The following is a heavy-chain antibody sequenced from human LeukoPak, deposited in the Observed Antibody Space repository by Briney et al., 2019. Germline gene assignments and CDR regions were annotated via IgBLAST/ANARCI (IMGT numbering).Heavy chain of an antibody. D-gene: IGHD3-3*01. CDR3: ARDGFGGKLSYYDFWSGYSYMDV. J-gene: IGHJ6*03. Sequence: SETLSLTCALYGGSFSGYYWSCLRQPPGKGLEWIGQFNHSGSTNYNPSLKRRVTISVDTSKNPFSLKRSSVTAAYTAVYYCARDGFGGKLSYYDFWSGYSYMDVWGKGTTVTVSS. CDR1: GGSFSGYY. CDR2: FNHSGST. V-gene: IGHV4-34*01.